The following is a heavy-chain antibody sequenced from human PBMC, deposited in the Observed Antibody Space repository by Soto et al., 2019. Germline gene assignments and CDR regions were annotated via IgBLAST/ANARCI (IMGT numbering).Heavy chain of an antibody. V-gene: IGHV5-51*01. CDR2: IYPGDSDT. J-gene: IGHJ6*02. CDR3: ARVPIAAAGPYYYGMDV. D-gene: IGHD6-13*01. CDR1: GYSFTSYW. Sequence: PGESLKISCKGSGYSFTSYWIGWVRQMPGKGLEWMGIIYPGDSDTRYSPSFQGQVTISADKSISTAYLQWSSLKASDTAMYYCARVPIAAAGPYYYGMDVWGQGTTVTVSS.